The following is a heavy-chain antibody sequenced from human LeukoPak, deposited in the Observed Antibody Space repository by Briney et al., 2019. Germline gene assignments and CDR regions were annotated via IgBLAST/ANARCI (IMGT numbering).Heavy chain of an antibody. CDR1: GGSISSYY. D-gene: IGHD2-21*02. J-gene: IGHJ4*02. CDR2: IYYSGST. Sequence: SETLSLTCTVSGGSISSYYWSWIRQPPGKGLEWIGYIYYSGSTNYNPSLKSRVTISVDTSKNQFSLKLSSVTAADTAVYYCARYVVVTAYFDYWGRGTLVTVSS. V-gene: IGHV4-59*01. CDR3: ARYVVVTAYFDY.